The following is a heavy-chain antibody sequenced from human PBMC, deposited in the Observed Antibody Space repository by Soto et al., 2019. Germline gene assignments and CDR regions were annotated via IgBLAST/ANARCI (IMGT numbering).Heavy chain of an antibody. D-gene: IGHD1-7*01. CDR3: ARESGDNWDYEAY. Sequence: QVQLRESGPGLVKPLETLSLTCTVSGGSISSYHWSWIRQSAGKGLEWIGRIYTSGNTHYNPSLKSRVTVSIDTSKNQFFLTVNSVTAADSAVYYCARESGDNWDYEAYWGQGTPVTVSS. J-gene: IGHJ4*02. CDR2: IYTSGNT. CDR1: GGSISSYH. V-gene: IGHV4-4*07.